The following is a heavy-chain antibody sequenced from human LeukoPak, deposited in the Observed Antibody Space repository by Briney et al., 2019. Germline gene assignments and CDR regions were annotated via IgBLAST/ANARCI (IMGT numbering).Heavy chain of an antibody. CDR1: GFTFSNYW. CDR3: ATKSVTRYFDY. J-gene: IGHJ4*02. CDR2: IKQDGSER. V-gene: IGHV3-7*01. D-gene: IGHD4-11*01. Sequence: GGSLRLSCGASGFTFSNYWMSWVRQAPGKGLEWVANIKQDGSERYYADSVKGRFTISRDNAKNSLYLQMNSLRAEDTAVYFCATKSVTRYFDYWGQGNLDTVSS.